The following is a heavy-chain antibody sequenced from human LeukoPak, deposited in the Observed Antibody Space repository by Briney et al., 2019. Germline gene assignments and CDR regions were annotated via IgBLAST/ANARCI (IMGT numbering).Heavy chain of an antibody. D-gene: IGHD3-10*01. Sequence: SETLSLTCDVSGDSISSGGYYWSWIRQPPGKGLEWIGEINHSGSTNYNPSLKSRVTISVDTSKNQFSLKLSSVTAADTAVYYCARKRWFGEHFDYWGQGTLVTVSS. CDR1: GDSISSGGYY. CDR3: ARKRWFGEHFDY. V-gene: IGHV4-34*01. J-gene: IGHJ4*02. CDR2: INHSGST.